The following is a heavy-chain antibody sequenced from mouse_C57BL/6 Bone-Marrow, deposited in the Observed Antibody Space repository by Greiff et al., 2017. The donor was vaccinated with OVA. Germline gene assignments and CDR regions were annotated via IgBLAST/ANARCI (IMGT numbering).Heavy chain of an antibody. CDR1: GYTFTSYW. CDR3: ARSGGSSLAY. D-gene: IGHD1-1*01. Sequence: QVQLQQPGAELVRPGTSVKLSCKASGYTFTSYWMHWVKQRPGQGLEWIGVIDPSDSYTNYNQKFKGKATLTVDTSSSTAYMQLSNLTSEDSAVYYCARSGGSSLAYWGQGTLVTVSA. CDR2: IDPSDSYT. V-gene: IGHV1-59*01. J-gene: IGHJ3*01.